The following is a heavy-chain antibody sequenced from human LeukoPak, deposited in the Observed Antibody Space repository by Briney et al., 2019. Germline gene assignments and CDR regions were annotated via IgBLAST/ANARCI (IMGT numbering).Heavy chain of an antibody. V-gene: IGHV3-9*01. D-gene: IGHD3-10*01. CDR2: ISWNSGSI. CDR3: STEDVSGSFDY. J-gene: IGHJ4*02. Sequence: GRSLRLSCAASGFSFDDYAMHWVRQAPGKGLEWVSGISWNSGSIGYADSVKGRFTISRDNSKNTLYLQMNSLSVEDTAVYFCSTEDVSGSFDYWGQGTPVTVSS. CDR1: GFSFDDYA.